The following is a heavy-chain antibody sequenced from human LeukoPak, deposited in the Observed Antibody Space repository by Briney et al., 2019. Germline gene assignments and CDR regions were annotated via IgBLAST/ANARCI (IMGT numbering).Heavy chain of an antibody. Sequence: SETVSLTCAVYGGSFSGYYWTWIRQPPGKELDWIGEINHSGSTSYNPSLKSRVTMSVDTSENQFSLKLSSVTAADTAVYYCARYRGGGYNYLDYWGQGTLVTVSS. CDR3: ARYRGGGYNYLDY. D-gene: IGHD5-24*01. J-gene: IGHJ4*02. V-gene: IGHV4-34*01. CDR1: GGSFSGYY. CDR2: INHSGST.